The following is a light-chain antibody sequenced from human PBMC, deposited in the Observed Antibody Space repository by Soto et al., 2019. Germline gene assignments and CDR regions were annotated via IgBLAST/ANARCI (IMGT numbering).Light chain of an antibody. Sequence: DIVLTQSPATLSLSPGERATLSCRASQSVGTFLAWYQQKPGQAPRLLLYAAANRAGGIPARFSGSGSGTDFTLTISSLEPEDFAVYYCQKRSNNWLSFGGGTKVEMK. CDR3: QKRSNNWLS. V-gene: IGKV3-11*01. CDR2: AAA. CDR1: QSVGTF. J-gene: IGKJ4*01.